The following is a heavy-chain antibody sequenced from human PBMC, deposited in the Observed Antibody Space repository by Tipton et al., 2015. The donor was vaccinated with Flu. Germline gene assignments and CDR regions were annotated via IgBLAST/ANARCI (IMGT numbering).Heavy chain of an antibody. D-gene: IGHD6-13*01. Sequence: SLRLSCAASGFTFSSYEMNWVRQAPGKGLEWVSYISSSGSTIYYADSVKGRFTISRDNAKNSLYLQMNSLRAEDTAVYYCARRIAAAGEYGMDVWGQGTTVTVSS. V-gene: IGHV3-48*03. J-gene: IGHJ6*02. CDR1: GFTFSSYE. CDR3: ARRIAAAGEYGMDV. CDR2: ISSSGSTI.